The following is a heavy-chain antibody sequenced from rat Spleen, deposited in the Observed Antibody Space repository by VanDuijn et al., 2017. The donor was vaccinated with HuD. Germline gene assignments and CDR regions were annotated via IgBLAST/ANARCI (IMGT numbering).Heavy chain of an antibody. CDR3: TTDRTGALMDA. V-gene: IGHV5-20*01. J-gene: IGHJ4*01. CDR2: ISYDGNNT. Sequence: EVQLVESNGGLVQPGRSLKLSCAASGFTFNDHFMAWVRQAPTKGLEWVATISYDGNNTYYRDSVKGRFTITRDNAKSTLYLQMDSLRSEDTATYYCTTDRTGALMDAWGQGASVTVSS. CDR1: GFTFNDHF. D-gene: IGHD5-1*01.